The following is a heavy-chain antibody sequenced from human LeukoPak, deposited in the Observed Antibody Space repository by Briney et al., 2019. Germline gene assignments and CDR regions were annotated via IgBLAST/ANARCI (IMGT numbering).Heavy chain of an antibody. D-gene: IGHD3-9*01. V-gene: IGHV3-23*01. CDR1: GFAFRSYA. J-gene: IGHJ3*01. CDR3: SKQVDFDPADAFDV. Sequence: GGSLRLSCAASGFAFRSYARGGVRQAPGKGLEWVSAISGSDDSTHYADSVKGRFTTSRDKSKNTLYLQMNSLRAEDTAVYYRSKQVDFDPADAFDVWGQGTMVTVSS. CDR2: ISGSDDST.